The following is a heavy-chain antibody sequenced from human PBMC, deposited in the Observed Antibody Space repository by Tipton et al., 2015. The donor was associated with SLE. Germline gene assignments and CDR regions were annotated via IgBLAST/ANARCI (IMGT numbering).Heavy chain of an antibody. CDR2: ISSSGSTI. J-gene: IGHJ6*02. V-gene: IGHV3-48*03. CDR3: ARKEPIGV. CDR1: GFTFSSCE. D-gene: IGHD1-26*01. Sequence: GSLSLTCAASGFTFSSCEMNWVRQAPGKGLEWVSYISSSGSTIYYADSVKDRFTISRDNAKNSLYLQMNSLRAEDTAVYYCARKEPIGVWGQGTTVTVSS.